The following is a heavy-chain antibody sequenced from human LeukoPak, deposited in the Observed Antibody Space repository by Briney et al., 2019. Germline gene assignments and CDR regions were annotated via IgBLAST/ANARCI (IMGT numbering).Heavy chain of an antibody. CDR1: GGPISSSSYC. J-gene: IGHJ4*02. D-gene: IGHD2-15*01. CDR2: VCYSGST. CDR3: ARGSQAPFYYFDY. V-gene: IGHV4-39*01. Sequence: SETLSLTCTVSGGPISSSSYCWGWIRQPPGKGLEWIGSVCYSGSTYYNPSLKSRVTISVDTSKNQFSLKLSSVTAADTAVYYCARGSQAPFYYFDYWGQGTLVTVSS.